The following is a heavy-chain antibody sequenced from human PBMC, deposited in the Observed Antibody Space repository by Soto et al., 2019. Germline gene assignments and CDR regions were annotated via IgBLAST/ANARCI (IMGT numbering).Heavy chain of an antibody. CDR1: GGTFSSYA. CDR3: ARVSGIGDYYYYGMDV. V-gene: IGHV1-69*01. Sequence: QVQLVQSGAEVKKPGSSVKVSCKASGGTFSSYAISWVRQAPGQGLEWMGGIIPIFGTANYAQKFQGRVTITADESTSTAYMELSSQRSEDTAVYYCARVSGIGDYYYYGMDVWGQGTTVTVSS. CDR2: IIPIFGTA. J-gene: IGHJ6*02. D-gene: IGHD2-15*01.